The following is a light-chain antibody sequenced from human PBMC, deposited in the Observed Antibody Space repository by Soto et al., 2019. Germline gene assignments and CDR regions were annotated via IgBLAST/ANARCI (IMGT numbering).Light chain of an antibody. CDR3: QQYGNFPYT. CDR2: GAS. CDR1: QSVSSAW. Sequence: EIVLTQCPGTLSLSPGARATLSCRPSQSVSSAWFAWYRHKPGQAPRLLIYGASSRATGVPDRVSGSGSGTDFTLTINRLEPEDFAVYYCQQYGNFPYTFGQGTKLEIK. V-gene: IGKV3-20*01. J-gene: IGKJ2*01.